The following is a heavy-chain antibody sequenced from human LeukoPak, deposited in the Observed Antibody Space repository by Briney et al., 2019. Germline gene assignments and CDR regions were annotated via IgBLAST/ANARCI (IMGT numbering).Heavy chain of an antibody. Sequence: ASVKVSCKASGGTFSSYAISWARQAPGQGLEWMGGIIPIFGTANYAQKFQGRVTITTDESTSTAYMELSSLRSEDTAVYYCARSQVVPAAHYYYYMDVWGKGTTVTVSS. CDR3: ARSQVVPAAHYYYYMDV. CDR1: GGTFSSYA. CDR2: IIPIFGTA. D-gene: IGHD2-2*01. J-gene: IGHJ6*03. V-gene: IGHV1-69*05.